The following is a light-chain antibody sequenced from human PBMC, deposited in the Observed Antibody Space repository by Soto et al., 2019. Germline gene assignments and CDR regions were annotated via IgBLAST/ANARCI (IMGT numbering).Light chain of an antibody. Sequence: QSALTQPASVSGSPGQSITISCTGTSSDVGSYNLVSWYQQHPGKAPKLMIYEGIKRPSGVSNRFSGSKSGNTASLTISGLQAEAEADYYCCSYTSITALVFGGGTKVTVL. CDR3: CSYTSITALV. J-gene: IGLJ2*01. CDR2: EGI. V-gene: IGLV2-14*02. CDR1: SSDVGSYNL.